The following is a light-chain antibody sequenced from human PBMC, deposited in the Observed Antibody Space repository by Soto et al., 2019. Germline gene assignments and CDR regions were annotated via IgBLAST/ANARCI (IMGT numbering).Light chain of an antibody. Sequence: QSVLTQPPSVSGTPGQNVTISCSGSSSNIGSNTVNWYQQLPGTAPKLLIYSNNQRPSGVPDRFSGSKSGTSASLAISGLQSENEADYYCAAWDDSLNGPGVVFGGGTKLTVL. CDR2: SNN. CDR1: SSNIGSNT. CDR3: AAWDDSLNGPGVV. V-gene: IGLV1-44*01. J-gene: IGLJ2*01.